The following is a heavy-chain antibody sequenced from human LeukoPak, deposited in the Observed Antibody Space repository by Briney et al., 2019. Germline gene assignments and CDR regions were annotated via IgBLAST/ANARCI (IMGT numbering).Heavy chain of an antibody. J-gene: IGHJ4*02. CDR1: GYTFTGYY. CDR3: ATSRWVVGLLDY. V-gene: IGHV1-2*02. CDR2: INPNSGGT. Sequence: ASVKVSCKASGYTFTGYYMHWVRQAPGQGLEWMGWINPNSGGTNYAQKFQGRVTMTRDTSISTAYMELSRLRSDDTAVYYCATSRWVVGLLDYWGQGTLVTVSS. D-gene: IGHD2-15*01.